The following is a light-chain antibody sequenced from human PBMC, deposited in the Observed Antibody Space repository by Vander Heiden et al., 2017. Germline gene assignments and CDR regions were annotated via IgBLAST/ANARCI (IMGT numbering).Light chain of an antibody. CDR1: QSLLHSDGKTY. CDR2: EVY. CDR3: MQGTLLPVT. Sequence: DIVLTQTPLSLSVTPGHTAPMSCKSSQSLLHSDGKTYLYWFLQRPGQPPQLLISEVYKRFSGVPDRFSGSGSGTDFTLKISRVEAEDVGIFYCMQGTLLPVTFGGGTKVGI. V-gene: IGKV2-29*03. J-gene: IGKJ4*01.